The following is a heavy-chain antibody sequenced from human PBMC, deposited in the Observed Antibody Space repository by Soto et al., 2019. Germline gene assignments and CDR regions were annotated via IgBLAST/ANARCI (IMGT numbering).Heavy chain of an antibody. D-gene: IGHD3-16*01. CDR1: GYSFTNND. V-gene: IGHV1-8*01. CDR2: MNPGSGDT. J-gene: IGHJ5*02. CDR3: AIMATFGSLNWFDP. Sequence: ASVKVSCKASGYSFTNNDVSWVRQATGQGLEWMGWMNPGSGDTGYAQKFQGRVTMTRDISTATAYMELSSLRSDDTATYYCAIMATFGSLNWFDPCGQRSLVTVSS.